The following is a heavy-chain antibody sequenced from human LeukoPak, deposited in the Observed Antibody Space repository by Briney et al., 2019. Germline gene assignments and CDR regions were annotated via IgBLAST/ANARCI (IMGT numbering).Heavy chain of an antibody. J-gene: IGHJ4*02. V-gene: IGHV3-53*01. Sequence: PGGSLRLSCAAFGFTVSSNYMNWVRQAPGEGLEWVSVIYSGGSTYYAGSVKGRFTISRDNSKSTLYLQVNSLRAEDTAVYYCAKGCGATCYSDFDYWGQGILVTVSS. CDR3: AKGCGATCYSDFDY. CDR1: GFTVSSNY. CDR2: IYSGGST. D-gene: IGHD2-21*02.